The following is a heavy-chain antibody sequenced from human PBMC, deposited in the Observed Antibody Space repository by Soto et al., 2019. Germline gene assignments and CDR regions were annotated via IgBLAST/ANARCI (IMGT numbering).Heavy chain of an antibody. J-gene: IGHJ6*03. D-gene: IGHD1-1*01. Sequence: EVQLLESGGGLVQPGGSLRLSCAASGFTFSSYAMSWVRQAPGKGLEWVSAISGSGGSTYYADSVKGRFTISRDNSKNTVYLQMSSLRAEDTAVYYCAKMSAWVGTDYYYYYYMDVWGKGTTVTVSS. CDR3: AKMSAWVGTDYYYYYYMDV. CDR2: ISGSGGST. V-gene: IGHV3-23*01. CDR1: GFTFSSYA.